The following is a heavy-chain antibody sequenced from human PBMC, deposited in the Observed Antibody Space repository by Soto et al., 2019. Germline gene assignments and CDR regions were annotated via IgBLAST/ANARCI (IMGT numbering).Heavy chain of an antibody. Sequence: QVQLVQSGAEVKKPGASVKVSCKASGYTFTSYGIGWVRQAPGQGLEWMGWISAYNGNTNYAQKLQGRVTMTTDTSTSTAYMELRSLRSDDTAVYYCARVPDSGDYLGDWFDPWGQGTLVTVSS. V-gene: IGHV1-18*01. CDR2: ISAYNGNT. CDR3: ARVPDSGDYLGDWFDP. J-gene: IGHJ5*02. CDR1: GYTFTSYG. D-gene: IGHD4-17*01.